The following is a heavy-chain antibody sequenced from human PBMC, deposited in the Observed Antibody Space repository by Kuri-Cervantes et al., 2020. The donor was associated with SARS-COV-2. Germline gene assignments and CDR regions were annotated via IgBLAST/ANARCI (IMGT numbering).Heavy chain of an antibody. CDR1: GFNFSDYY. V-gene: IGHV3-11*04. CDR2: ISDSGTTI. CDR3: ARSGYSGYDIPPSSGAFDI. J-gene: IGHJ3*02. Sequence: GGSLRLSCAASGFNFSDYYITWIRQAPGKGLEWVSYISDSGTTIYFADSVKGRFTISRDNSKNTLYLQMNGLRAEDTAVYYCARSGYSGYDIPPSSGAFDIWGQGTMVTVSS. D-gene: IGHD5-12*01.